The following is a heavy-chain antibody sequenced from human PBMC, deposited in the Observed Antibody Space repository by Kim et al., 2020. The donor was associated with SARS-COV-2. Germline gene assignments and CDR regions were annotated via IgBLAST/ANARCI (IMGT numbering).Heavy chain of an antibody. D-gene: IGHD6-19*01. Sequence: SVKVSCKASGGTFSSYTISWVRQAPGQGLEWMGRIIPILGIANYAQKFQGRVTITADKSTSTAYMELSSLRSEDTAVYYCARGYSSGWSDPYYFVYWGQGTLVTVSS. J-gene: IGHJ4*02. CDR1: GGTFSSYT. CDR3: ARGYSSGWSDPYYFVY. V-gene: IGHV1-69*02. CDR2: IIPILGIA.